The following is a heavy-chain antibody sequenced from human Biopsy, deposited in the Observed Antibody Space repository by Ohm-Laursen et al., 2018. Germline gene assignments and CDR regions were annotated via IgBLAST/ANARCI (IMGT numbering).Heavy chain of an antibody. V-gene: IGHV4-59*01. CDR1: GDSISSNY. CDR3: ARDRGYYSDRTVPGYFDL. D-gene: IGHD3-22*01. J-gene: IGHJ2*01. Sequence: SDTLSLTCTVSGDSISSNYWSWIRQPHGQGLVWIGYVYYTGNTDYNPSLQSRVTISVDTYKNHYSLRMRSMTAADPAMYYCARDRGYYSDRTVPGYFDLGGRGTLVTVSS. CDR2: VYYTGNT.